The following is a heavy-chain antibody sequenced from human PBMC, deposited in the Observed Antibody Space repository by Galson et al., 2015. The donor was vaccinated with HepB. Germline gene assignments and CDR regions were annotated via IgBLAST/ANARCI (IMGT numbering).Heavy chain of an antibody. Sequence: SVKVSCKASGYSFTSFYMHWVRQAPGQGLEWMGIVNPTTRSTTYAQKFQGRVTMTRDPSTRTFYMELRSLRSEDTATFYCARSSSIPVAGGTYFFDYWGQGSRVTVSS. D-gene: IGHD6-19*01. J-gene: IGHJ4*02. CDR1: GYSFTSFY. CDR3: ARSSSIPVAGGTYFFDY. CDR2: VNPTTRST. V-gene: IGHV1-46*01.